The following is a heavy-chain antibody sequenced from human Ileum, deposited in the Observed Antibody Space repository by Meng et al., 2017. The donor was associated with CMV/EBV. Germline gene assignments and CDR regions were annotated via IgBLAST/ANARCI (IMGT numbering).Heavy chain of an antibody. J-gene: IGHJ4*02. CDR1: GDSISGYH. CDR2: LRTSGTT. CDR3: GRAGARGVPVDM. Sequence: QMQLQGSGPGRVKPSETLSLTCIVSGDSISGYHWTWIRKPAGKGLEWIGRLRTSGTTDHNPSLKSRVTLSIDTSKNQFSLKLNSVTAADTAVYYRGRAGARGVPVDMWGQGTLVTVSS. D-gene: IGHD3-10*01. V-gene: IGHV4-4*07.